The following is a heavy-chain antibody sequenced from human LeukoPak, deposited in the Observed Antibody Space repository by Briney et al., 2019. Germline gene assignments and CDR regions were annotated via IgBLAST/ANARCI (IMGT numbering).Heavy chain of an antibody. V-gene: IGHV3-23*01. D-gene: IGHD2-15*01. Sequence: PGGSLRLSCAASGFTFSSYAMSWVRQAPGKGLEWVSAISGSGGSTYYADSAKGRFTISRDNSKNMLYLQMNSLRAEDTAVYYCAKGRLVVAAHPGWYFDLWGRGTLVTVSS. CDR3: AKGRLVVAAHPGWYFDL. CDR1: GFTFSSYA. J-gene: IGHJ2*01. CDR2: ISGSGGST.